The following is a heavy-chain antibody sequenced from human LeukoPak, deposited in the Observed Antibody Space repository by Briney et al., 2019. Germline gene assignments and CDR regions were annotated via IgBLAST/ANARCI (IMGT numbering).Heavy chain of an antibody. CDR2: INHSGST. Sequence: PSETLSLTCAVYGGSFSGYYWSWIRQPPGKGLEWIGEINHSGSTNYNPSLKSRVTISVDTSKNQFSLKLSSVTAADTAVYYCASASSGWYNRGLSYWGQGTLVTVSS. D-gene: IGHD6-19*01. J-gene: IGHJ4*02. CDR3: ASASSGWYNRGLSY. V-gene: IGHV4-34*01. CDR1: GGSFSGYY.